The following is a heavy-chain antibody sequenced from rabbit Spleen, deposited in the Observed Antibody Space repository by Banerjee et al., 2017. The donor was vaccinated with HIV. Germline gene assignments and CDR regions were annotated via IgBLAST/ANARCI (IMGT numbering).Heavy chain of an antibody. V-gene: IGHV1S47*01. J-gene: IGHJ4*01. CDR2: IVNGNGNT. Sequence: QEQLEESGGGLVKPGGSLALTCKASGFSFSSSDYICWVRQAPGKGPEWIACIVNGNGNTYYASWVNGRFTISRSTSLATVTLQVTSLTAADTATYFCARDLAGVIGWNFNLWGQGTLVTVS. CDR1: GFSFSSSD. D-gene: IGHD4-1*01. CDR3: ARDLAGVIGWNFNL.